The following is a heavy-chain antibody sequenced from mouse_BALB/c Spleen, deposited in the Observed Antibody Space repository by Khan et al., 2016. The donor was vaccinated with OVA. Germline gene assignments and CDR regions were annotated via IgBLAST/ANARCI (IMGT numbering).Heavy chain of an antibody. CDR2: INPHIGET. V-gene: IGHV1-20*02. CDR1: GYSFTGYF. J-gene: IGHJ2*01. D-gene: IGHD1-1*01. CDR3: ARIYGSAFDY. Sequence: VQLQQSGPELVKPGASVKISCKASGYSFTGYFIHWVMQSHGKSLEWIGRINPHIGETFYNQKFRGKATLTVDESSSTAHMELRSLASEDSAVYFCARIYGSAFDYWGQGTTLTVSS.